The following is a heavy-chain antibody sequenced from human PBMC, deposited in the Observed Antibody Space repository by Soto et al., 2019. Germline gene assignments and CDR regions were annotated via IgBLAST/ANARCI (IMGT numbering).Heavy chain of an antibody. CDR1: GGSVSSGSYY. CDR3: ATDIYCSSTTCYGRSSWQRAGPTLGFDP. Sequence: SETLSLTCTVSGGSVSSGSYYWSWIRQPPGKGLEWIGYIYYSGSTNYNPSLKSRVTISVDTSKNQFSLKLTSVTAADTAVYNCATDIYCSSTTCYGRSSWQRAGPTLGFDPWVQGTLATVSS. J-gene: IGHJ5*02. D-gene: IGHD2-2*01. CDR2: IYYSGST. V-gene: IGHV4-61*01.